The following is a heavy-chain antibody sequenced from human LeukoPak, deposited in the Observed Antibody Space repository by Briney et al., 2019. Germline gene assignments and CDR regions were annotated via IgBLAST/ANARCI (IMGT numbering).Heavy chain of an antibody. CDR2: ISSSGST. CDR3: ARDQLPYGMDV. Sequence: SETLSLTCTVSGASINSVDYYWSWIRQPPGRSLEWIGYISSSGSTFYSPSLKSRLTISVDTSKNQFSLRLRSVTAADTAMYYCARDQLPYGMDVWGRGTTVTVSS. D-gene: IGHD4-23*01. CDR1: GASINSVDYY. J-gene: IGHJ6*02. V-gene: IGHV4-30-4*01.